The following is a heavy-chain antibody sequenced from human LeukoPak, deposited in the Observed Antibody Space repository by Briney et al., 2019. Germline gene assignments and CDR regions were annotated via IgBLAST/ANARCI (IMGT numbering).Heavy chain of an antibody. CDR3: ARVFYDFWSGYTPSDAFDI. D-gene: IGHD3-3*01. Sequence: GGSLRLSCAASGFTFSSYWMSWVRQAPGKGLEWVANIKQDGSEKYYVDSVKGRFTISRDNAKNSLYLQMNSLRAEDTAVYYCARVFYDFWSGYTPSDAFDIWGQGTMVTVFS. CDR1: GFTFSSYW. V-gene: IGHV3-7*01. J-gene: IGHJ3*02. CDR2: IKQDGSEK.